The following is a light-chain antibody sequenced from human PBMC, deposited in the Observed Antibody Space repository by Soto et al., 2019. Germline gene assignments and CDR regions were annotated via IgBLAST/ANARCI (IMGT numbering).Light chain of an antibody. Sequence: LTQPASVSRAPGQPITISRTGTISDLGGYNYVSWYQHHPGKAPKLMVFDVSNRPSGVSNRFSGSKSGNTASLTISGLQPEDEADYYCSSYTTSNTRQIVFGTGTKVTVL. V-gene: IGLV2-14*03. CDR1: ISDLGGYNY. CDR3: SSYTTSNTRQIV. CDR2: DVS. J-gene: IGLJ1*01.